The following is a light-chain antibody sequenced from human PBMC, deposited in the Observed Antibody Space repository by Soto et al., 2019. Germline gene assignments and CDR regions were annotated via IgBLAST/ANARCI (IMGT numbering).Light chain of an antibody. CDR3: QVWDSSSDHSV. CDR2: NDF. V-gene: IGLV3-21*02. CDR1: NIAGKS. Sequence: SYELTQPPSVSVAPGQTARLTCGGNNIAGKSCHWYQQKPGQAPVLVVYNDFDRPSWIPERFSGSKSGDTATLTISGVEAGDEADYSCQVWDSSSDHSVFGGGTKVTVL. J-gene: IGLJ2*01.